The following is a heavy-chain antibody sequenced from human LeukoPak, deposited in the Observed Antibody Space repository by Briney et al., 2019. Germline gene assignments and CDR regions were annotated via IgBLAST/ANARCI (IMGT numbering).Heavy chain of an antibody. CDR3: ATYSVTYSSDFDC. D-gene: IGHD1-26*01. CDR2: INPNSGGT. V-gene: IGHV1-2*02. CDR1: GYTFTGYS. J-gene: IGHJ4*02. Sequence: ASVKVSCKASGYTFTGYSTHWVRQAPGQGLEWMGWINPNSGGTNYAQKFQGRVTMTRDTSISTAYMELSRLRSDDTAVYYCATYSVTYSSDFDCWGQATLVTVSS.